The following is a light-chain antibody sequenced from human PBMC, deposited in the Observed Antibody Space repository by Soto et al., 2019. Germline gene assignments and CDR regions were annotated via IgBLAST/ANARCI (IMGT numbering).Light chain of an antibody. Sequence: MQTTQSPTSLSASVGDRVTITCRASQDIRNFVAWYQQKPGKAPKLLIYAASTLQSGVPSRFSGSGSGTDFTLAINSLQPEDVATYSCQKYSSVPVFGPGTKVEIK. V-gene: IGKV1-27*01. J-gene: IGKJ3*01. CDR3: QKYSSVPV. CDR1: QDIRNF. CDR2: AAS.